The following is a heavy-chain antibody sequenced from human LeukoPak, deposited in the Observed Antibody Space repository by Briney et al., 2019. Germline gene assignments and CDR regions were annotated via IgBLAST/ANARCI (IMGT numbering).Heavy chain of an antibody. CDR1: GFTFSSYW. CDR2: INSDGSST. Sequence: GGSLRLSCAASGFTFSSYWMHWVRRAPGKGLVWVSRINSDGSSTSYADSVKGRFTISRDNAKSTLYLQMNTLRAEDTAVYYCVSIPGDWGQGILVTVSS. D-gene: IGHD7-27*01. CDR3: VSIPGD. J-gene: IGHJ4*02. V-gene: IGHV3-74*01.